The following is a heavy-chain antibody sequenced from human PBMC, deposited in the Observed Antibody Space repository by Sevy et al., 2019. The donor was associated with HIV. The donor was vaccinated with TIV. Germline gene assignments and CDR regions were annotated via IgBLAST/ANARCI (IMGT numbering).Heavy chain of an antibody. J-gene: IGHJ4*02. CDR1: GFIFGSYA. Sequence: GGSLRLSCAASGFIFGSYAMNWVRQAPGKGLEWVAVISYDGSHKYYADSVKGRFTISRDSSKKTLYLQMHSLGTDDTAVYYCARDPGSSWSSFDYWGQGTLVTVSS. V-gene: IGHV3-30-3*01. CDR3: ARDPGSSWSSFDY. CDR2: ISYDGSHK. D-gene: IGHD6-13*01.